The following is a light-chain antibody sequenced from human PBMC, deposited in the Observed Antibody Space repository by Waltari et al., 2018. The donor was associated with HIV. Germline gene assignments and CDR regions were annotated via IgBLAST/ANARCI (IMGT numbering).Light chain of an antibody. CDR3: QSRDNRLGGYLL. V-gene: IGLV1-40*01. CDR2: GNV. Sequence: QSVLTQPPPVSGLPVQCISISCPATASTIAAGFAVHSYQHVPGHAPTLLIYGNVNRPSRFPDRFSGSRSGTSASLSLSGLQADDEADYYCQSRDNRLGGYLLFGGGTTLTVL. CDR1: ASTIAAGFA. J-gene: IGLJ3*02.